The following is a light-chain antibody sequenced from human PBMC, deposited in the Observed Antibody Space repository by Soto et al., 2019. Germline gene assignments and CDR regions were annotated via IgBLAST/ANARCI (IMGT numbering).Light chain of an antibody. V-gene: IGKV3-11*01. CDR2: DAS. Sequence: EIVLTQSPATLSSSPGERATLSCRASQSIDTYLAWYQQKPGQAPRLLIYDASDRATGIPARFSGSESGTAFTLTISGLEPEDFALYYCQQRYNWPLTFGGGTKVDIE. J-gene: IGKJ4*01. CDR1: QSIDTY. CDR3: QQRYNWPLT.